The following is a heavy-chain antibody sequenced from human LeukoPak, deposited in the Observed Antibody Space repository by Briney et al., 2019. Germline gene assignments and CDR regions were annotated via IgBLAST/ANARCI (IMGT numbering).Heavy chain of an antibody. CDR3: ARADRLRLGELSYPDAFDI. J-gene: IGHJ3*02. D-gene: IGHD3-16*02. CDR2: ISSSSSYT. CDR1: GFTFSDYY. Sequence: GGSLRLSCAASGFTFSDYYMSWIRQAPGKGLEWVSYISSSSSYTNYADSVKGRFTISRDNAKNSLYLQMNSLRAEDTAVYYCARADRLRLGELSYPDAFDIWGQGTMVTVPS. V-gene: IGHV3-11*06.